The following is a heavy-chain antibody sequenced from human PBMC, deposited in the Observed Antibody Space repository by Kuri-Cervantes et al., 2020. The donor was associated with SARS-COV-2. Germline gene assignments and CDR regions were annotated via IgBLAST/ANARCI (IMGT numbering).Heavy chain of an antibody. CDR3: ARDHMQLKGMDV. D-gene: IGHD6-13*01. Sequence: ASVKVSCKASGYTFTSYGISWVRQAPGQGLEWMGWISAYNGNTNYAQKLQGRVTMTTDTSTSTAYMEMRSLSSDDTAVYYCARDHMQLKGMDVWGQGTTVTVSS. CDR1: GYTFTSYG. J-gene: IGHJ6*02. V-gene: IGHV1-18*04. CDR2: ISAYNGNT.